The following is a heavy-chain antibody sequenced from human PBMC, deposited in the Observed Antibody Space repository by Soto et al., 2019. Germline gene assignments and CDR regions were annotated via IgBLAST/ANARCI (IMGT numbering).Heavy chain of an antibody. CDR2: IYYSGRT. V-gene: IGHV4-59*08. CDR1: GVSIPNYD. J-gene: IGHJ3*02. CDR3: ARHAGYIDGSDYLDVFDI. D-gene: IGHD4-17*01. Sequence: SDTLSLTCTVAGVSIPNYDWSWIRQPPGKGLEWIGYIYYSGRTSYNPSLKSRVTISVDTSNNQFSLKLNSVTAADTAIYYCARHAGYIDGSDYLDVFDIWGHGTVVT.